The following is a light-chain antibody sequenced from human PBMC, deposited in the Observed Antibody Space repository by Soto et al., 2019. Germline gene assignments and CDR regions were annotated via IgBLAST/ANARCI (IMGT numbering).Light chain of an antibody. Sequence: EIVLTQSPATLSLSPGERATLSCRASQSVSSYLAWYQQKPGQAPRLLIYDASNGATGIPARFSGSGSGTDFTLPISSLQPEDSAVYYCQQRSNWPPSITFGQGTRLEIK. V-gene: IGKV3-11*01. CDR1: QSVSSY. CDR2: DAS. J-gene: IGKJ5*01. CDR3: QQRSNWPPSIT.